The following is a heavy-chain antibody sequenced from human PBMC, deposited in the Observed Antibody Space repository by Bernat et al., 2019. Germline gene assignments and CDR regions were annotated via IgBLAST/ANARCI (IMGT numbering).Heavy chain of an antibody. CDR1: GFTFSSYG. Sequence: QVQLVESGGGVVQPGRSLRLSCAASGFTFSSYGMQWVRQAPGKGLEWVTFMWYDGSNEYYADSVKGRFTISRDNSKNTLYLQMNSLRAEDTAVYFCARDATELAGYFDYWGQGTLVTVSS. D-gene: IGHD1-7*01. CDR2: MWYDGSNE. J-gene: IGHJ4*02. V-gene: IGHV3-33*01. CDR3: ARDATELAGYFDY.